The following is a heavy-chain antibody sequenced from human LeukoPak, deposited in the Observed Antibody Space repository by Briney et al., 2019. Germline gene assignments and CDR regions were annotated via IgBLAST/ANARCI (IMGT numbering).Heavy chain of an antibody. J-gene: IGHJ4*02. CDR1: GGSISSGGYS. Sequence: SQTLSLTCAVSGGSISSGGYSWSWIRQPPGKGLEWIGEINHSGSTNYNPSLKSRVTISVDTSKNQFSLKLSSVTAADTAVYYCARGRNRVDYWGQGTLVTVSS. D-gene: IGHD1-14*01. V-gene: IGHV4-30-2*01. CDR3: ARGRNRVDY. CDR2: INHSGST.